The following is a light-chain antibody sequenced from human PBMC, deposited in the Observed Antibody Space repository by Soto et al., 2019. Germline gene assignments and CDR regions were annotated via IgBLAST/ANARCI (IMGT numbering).Light chain of an antibody. CDR2: DVT. J-gene: IGLJ1*01. CDR1: SSDVGGYNA. Sequence: QSVLTQPASVSGSPGQSITISCTGTSSDVGGYNAVSWYQQHPGKAPKLMIYDVTNRPSGASNRFSGSKSGNTSSLTISGLQAEDEADYNCGSYATGGAYVLGTGTKLTVL. V-gene: IGLV2-14*01. CDR3: GSYATGGAYV.